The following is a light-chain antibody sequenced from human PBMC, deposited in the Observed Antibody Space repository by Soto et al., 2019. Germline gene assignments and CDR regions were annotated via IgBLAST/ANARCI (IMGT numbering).Light chain of an antibody. Sequence: DXQITQSPSTLSASVLDKVTITCRAIQSFNSWFSCYQQKPWKAPKLLIYAASSLETGVPSRFSGSGSGTEFTLNISSLQPDDFATYYCQQYNSFSLTVGQGTKVDIK. J-gene: IGKJ1*01. CDR2: AAS. CDR1: QSFNSW. V-gene: IGKV1-5*01. CDR3: QQYNSFSLT.